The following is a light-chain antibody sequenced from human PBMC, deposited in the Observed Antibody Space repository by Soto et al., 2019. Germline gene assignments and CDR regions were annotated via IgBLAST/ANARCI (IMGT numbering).Light chain of an antibody. V-gene: IGKV3-15*01. CDR2: GAS. CDR3: QQYNNWPRT. J-gene: IGKJ1*01. CDR1: QSVSNN. Sequence: EIVLTQSPATLSLSPGERAALSCRASQSVSNNFLAWYHQRPGQAPRLLIYGASTRATGIPARFSGSGSGTEFTLTISSLQSEDFAVYYCQQYNNWPRTFGQGTKVDIK.